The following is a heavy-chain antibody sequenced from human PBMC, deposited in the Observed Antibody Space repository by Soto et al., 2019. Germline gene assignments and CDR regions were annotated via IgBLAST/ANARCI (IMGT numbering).Heavy chain of an antibody. V-gene: IGHV4-39*01. Sequence: QLQLQESGPGLVKPSETLSLTCTVSGGSISSSSYYWGWIRQPPGKGLEWIGSIYYSGSTYYNPSLKSRVTISVDASNNQVSLKLSSVTAADSAVYYCASVVEVPPVWLPLFLCVSAFDTWGQGTMVTVSS. J-gene: IGHJ3*02. D-gene: IGHD3-22*01. CDR1: GGSISSSSYY. CDR3: ASVVEVPPVWLPLFLCVSAFDT. CDR2: IYYSGST.